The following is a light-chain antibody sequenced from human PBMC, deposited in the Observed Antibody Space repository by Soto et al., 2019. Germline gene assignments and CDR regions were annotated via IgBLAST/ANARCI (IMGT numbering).Light chain of an antibody. CDR2: GAS. V-gene: IGKV1-5*01. Sequence: DIHLSQSPSTLSASVGDRVTLTCRASQSISSYLAWYQQKPGQAPRLLIYGASSWASGIPARFSGSGSGTEFTLTIRSLQPDDFATYYCQQCNTFWTFGQGTKVAIK. J-gene: IGKJ1*01. CDR3: QQCNTFWT. CDR1: QSISSY.